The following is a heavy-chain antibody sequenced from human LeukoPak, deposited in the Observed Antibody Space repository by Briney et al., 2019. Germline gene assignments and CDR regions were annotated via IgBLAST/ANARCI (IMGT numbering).Heavy chain of an antibody. Sequence: GGSLRLSCAASGFTFSSYEMNWVRQAPGKGLEGVSYISSSGSTKYYADSVKDRFTISRDNAKNSLYLQMNSLRAEDTAVYYCSRILWFWEFYWGQGTLVTVSS. V-gene: IGHV3-48*03. J-gene: IGHJ4*02. CDR3: SRILWFWEFY. CDR2: ISSSGSTK. CDR1: GFTFSSYE. D-gene: IGHD3-10*01.